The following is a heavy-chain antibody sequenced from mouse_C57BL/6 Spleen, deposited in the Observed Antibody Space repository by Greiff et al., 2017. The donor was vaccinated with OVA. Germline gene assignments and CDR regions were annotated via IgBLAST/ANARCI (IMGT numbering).Heavy chain of an antibody. CDR1: GYTFTSYW. V-gene: IGHV1-69*01. CDR3: ARRGYDYWFAY. CDR2: IDPSDSYT. Sequence: QVQLQQPGAELVMPGASVKLSCKASGYTFTSYWMHWVKQRPGQGLEWIGEIDPSDSYTNYNQKFKGKSTLTVDKSSSTAYMQLSGLTSEDSAVYYCARRGYDYWFAYWGQGTLVTVSA. J-gene: IGHJ3*01. D-gene: IGHD2-4*01.